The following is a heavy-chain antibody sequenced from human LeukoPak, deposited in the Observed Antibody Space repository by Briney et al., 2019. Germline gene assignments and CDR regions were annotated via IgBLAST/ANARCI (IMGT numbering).Heavy chain of an antibody. V-gene: IGHV4-59*11. D-gene: IGHD3-10*01. J-gene: IGHJ4*02. Sequence: SETLSPTCSVSGGSISSHYWSWIRQPPGKGLEWIGYIYYSGSTNYNPSLKSRVTISVDTSKNEFSLKLRSVTAADTAVYYCARSQNYYGSGDYWSQGTLVTVSS. CDR3: ARSQNYYGSGDY. CDR1: GGSISSHY. CDR2: IYYSGST.